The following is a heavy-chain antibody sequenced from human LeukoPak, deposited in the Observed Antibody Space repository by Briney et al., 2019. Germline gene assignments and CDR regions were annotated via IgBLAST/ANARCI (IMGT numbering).Heavy chain of an antibody. V-gene: IGHV1-2*02. CDR2: INPNSGGT. J-gene: IGHJ4*02. CDR1: GGTFSSYA. D-gene: IGHD5-18*01. CDR3: ARVNFRAASFDY. Sequence: ASVKVSCKASGGTFSSYAISWVRQAPGQGLEWMGWINPNSGGTNYAQKFQGRVTMTRDTSISTAYMELSRLRSDDTAVYYCARVNFRAASFDYWGQGTLVTVSS.